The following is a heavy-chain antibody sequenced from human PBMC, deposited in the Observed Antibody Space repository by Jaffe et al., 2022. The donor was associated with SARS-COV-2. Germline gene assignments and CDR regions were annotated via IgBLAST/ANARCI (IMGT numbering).Heavy chain of an antibody. CDR3: TSYDD. V-gene: IGHV3-23*01. J-gene: IGHJ4*02. CDR1: GFTFRSYA. CDR2: ISDNGDHT. Sequence: EVQLLESGGGLIQPGGSLRLSCVASGFTFRSYAMGWVRQAPGKGLQWVAGISDNGDHTYYTDSVKGRFTISRDNSKETLYLQMNNLRAEDTATYYCTSYDDWGQGTLVTVSS.